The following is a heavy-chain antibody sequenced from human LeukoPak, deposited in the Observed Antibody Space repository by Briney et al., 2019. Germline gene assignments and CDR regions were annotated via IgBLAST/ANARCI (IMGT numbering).Heavy chain of an antibody. D-gene: IGHD1-26*01. CDR2: IRYDGSNK. V-gene: IGHV3-30*02. CDR1: GFSFSYYG. Sequence: GGSLRLSCAASGFSFSYYGMHWVRQAPGKGLEWVAFIRYDGSNKYYADSVKGRSTISRDNSKNTLYLQMNSLRAEDTAVYYCAKDPSIVGAPCGQGTLVTVSS. J-gene: IGHJ5*02. CDR3: AKDPSIVGAP.